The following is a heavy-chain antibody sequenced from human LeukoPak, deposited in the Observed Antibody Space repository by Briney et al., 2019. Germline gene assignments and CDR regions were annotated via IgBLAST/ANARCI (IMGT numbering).Heavy chain of an antibody. CDR2: ISASGSST. J-gene: IGHJ5*02. V-gene: IGHV3-23*01. D-gene: IGHD3-16*01. Sequence: GXLRLSCVASGFTFSAYAMSWFRQAPAKGLEWVSGISASGSSTYYADSVEGRFTISRDNSKNTLYLQMNSLRAEDTAVYYCAKHLGWGPSGANWFDPWGQGTLVTVSS. CDR1: GFTFSAYA. CDR3: AKHLGWGPSGANWFDP.